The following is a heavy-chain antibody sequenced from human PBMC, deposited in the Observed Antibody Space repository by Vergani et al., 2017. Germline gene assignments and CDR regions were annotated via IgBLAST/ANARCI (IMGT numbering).Heavy chain of an antibody. Sequence: QVQLVESGGGLVKPGGSLRLSCAASGFTFSDYYMSWIRQAPGKGLKWVSYISSSGSTIYYADSVKGRFTISRDNAKNSLYLQMNSLRAEDTAVYYCATTGRVIVVVPAALDYWGQGTLVTVSS. V-gene: IGHV3-11*01. J-gene: IGHJ4*02. CDR3: ATTGRVIVVVPAALDY. CDR1: GFTFSDYY. CDR2: ISSSGSTI. D-gene: IGHD2-2*01.